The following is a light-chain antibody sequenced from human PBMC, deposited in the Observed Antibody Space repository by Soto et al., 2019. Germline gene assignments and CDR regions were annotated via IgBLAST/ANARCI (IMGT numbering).Light chain of an antibody. J-gene: IGKJ4*01. Sequence: EIVMTQSPATLSVSPGERATLSCRASQSVSSNLVWYQQKPGQAPRLLIYGASTRATGLPARFSGSGSGTEFILTISSMQSEDFAVYYCQQYNNWPAVTFGGGTKVEIK. CDR1: QSVSSN. CDR3: QQYNNWPAVT. CDR2: GAS. V-gene: IGKV3-15*01.